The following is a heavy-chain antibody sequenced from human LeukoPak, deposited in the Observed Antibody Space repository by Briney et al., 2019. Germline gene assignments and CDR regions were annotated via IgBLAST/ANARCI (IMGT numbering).Heavy chain of an antibody. CDR1: GFTFSSYA. Sequence: GGSLRLSCAVSGFTFSSYAMHWVHQAPGKGLEYLSAISSNGGSTYYANSVKGRFTISRDNSKNTLYLQMGSLRAEDMAVYYCTVDTARRIIWGQGTLVTVSS. V-gene: IGHV3-64*01. D-gene: IGHD5-18*01. CDR3: TVDTARRII. CDR2: ISSNGGST. J-gene: IGHJ4*02.